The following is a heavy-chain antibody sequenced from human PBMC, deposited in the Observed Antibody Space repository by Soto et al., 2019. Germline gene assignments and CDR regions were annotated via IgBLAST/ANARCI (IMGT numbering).Heavy chain of an antibody. CDR3: ARGLGMYYDFGGALDS. D-gene: IGHD3-3*01. V-gene: IGHV1-18*04. CDR2: ISAYNGNT. J-gene: IGHJ3*02. CDR1: GYTFTGYG. Sequence: APVKVSCKASGYTFTGYGISWVRQAPGQGLERMGWISAYNGNTNYAQKLQGRVTMTTDTATSTAYMALRSLKSDVTAVYYCARGLGMYYDFGGALDSWAKRQWSPS.